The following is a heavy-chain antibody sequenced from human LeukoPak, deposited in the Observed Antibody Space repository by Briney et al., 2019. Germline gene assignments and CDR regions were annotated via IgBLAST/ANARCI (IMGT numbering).Heavy chain of an antibody. Sequence: SETLSLTCTVSGGSISGYFWSWIRQPPEKGLEWIAYIYYSGSTDYNPSLKSRVTISIDTSKNQFSLKLSSVTAADTAVYYCAKSTTMATSINAFDIWGQGTMVTVSS. D-gene: IGHD5-24*01. V-gene: IGHV4-59*01. J-gene: IGHJ3*02. CDR3: AKSTTMATSINAFDI. CDR1: GGSISGYF. CDR2: IYYSGST.